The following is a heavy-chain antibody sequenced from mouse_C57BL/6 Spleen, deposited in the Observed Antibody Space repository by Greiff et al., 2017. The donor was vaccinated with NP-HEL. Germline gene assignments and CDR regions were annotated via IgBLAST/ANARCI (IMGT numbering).Heavy chain of an antibody. J-gene: IGHJ1*03. V-gene: IGHV1-26*01. Sequence: EVQLQQSGPELVKPGASVKISCKASGYTFTDYYMNWVKQSHGKSLEWIGDINPNNGGTSYNQKFKGKATLTVDKSSRTAYMELRSLTAEDSAVYYCARYREIRGSSYWYFDVWGTGTTVTVSS. CDR3: ARYREIRGSSYWYFDV. D-gene: IGHD1-1*01. CDR2: INPNNGGT. CDR1: GYTFTDYY.